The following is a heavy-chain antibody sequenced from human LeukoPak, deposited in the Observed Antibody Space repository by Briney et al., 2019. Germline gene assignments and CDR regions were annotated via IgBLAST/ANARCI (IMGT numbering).Heavy chain of an antibody. Sequence: GGSLRLSCAGSGFTYISYWMAWIRQAPGKGLEWVANINQDGTEKHYVNSVKGRFTISRDNARNSVFLQMDSLRVEDTAVYYCVRVWSAIYPASWGQGTQVTVFS. J-gene: IGHJ4*02. V-gene: IGHV3-7*01. CDR2: INQDGTEK. CDR1: GFTYISYW. D-gene: IGHD3-3*01. CDR3: VRVWSAIYPAS.